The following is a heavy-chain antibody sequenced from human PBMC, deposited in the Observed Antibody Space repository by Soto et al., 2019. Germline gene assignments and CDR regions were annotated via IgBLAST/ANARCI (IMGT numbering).Heavy chain of an antibody. V-gene: IGHV3-21*01. Sequence: WVSLRLSCAASWLTFSSYSMNWVRQAPGKGLEWVSSISSSSSYIYYADSVKGRFTISRDNAKNSLYLQMNSLRAEDTAVYYCARDGSSWSAYNWSDPWGQGTMVTVSS. J-gene: IGHJ5*02. CDR1: WLTFSSYS. D-gene: IGHD6-13*01. CDR2: ISSSSSYI. CDR3: ARDGSSWSAYNWSDP.